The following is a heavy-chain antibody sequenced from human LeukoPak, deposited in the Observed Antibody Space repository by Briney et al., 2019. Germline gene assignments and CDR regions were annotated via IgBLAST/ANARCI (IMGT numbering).Heavy chain of an antibody. D-gene: IGHD6-13*01. J-gene: IGHJ5*02. CDR3: ARDLSHDSSWNINS. Sequence: GGSLRLSCAASGFTFSRYGMHWVRQAPGKGLEWVAVISYDGSNKYYADSVKGRFTISRDIPKNTLYLQMNSLRVEDTAIYYCARDLSHDSSWNINSWGQGTLVTVSS. CDR2: ISYDGSNK. V-gene: IGHV3-30*03. CDR1: GFTFSRYG.